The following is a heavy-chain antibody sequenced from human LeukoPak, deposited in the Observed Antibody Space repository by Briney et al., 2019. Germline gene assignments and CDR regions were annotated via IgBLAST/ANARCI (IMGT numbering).Heavy chain of an antibody. CDR1: GFSFSSGYY. CDR2: IYHSGGT. D-gene: IGHD3-10*01. CDR3: ARSYVSEYSFDY. J-gene: IGHJ4*02. Sequence: SETLSLTCTVSGFSFSSGYYWGWIRQPPGKGLEWIGNIYHSGGTYYNPSLKSRVTISVDTSKNQFSLKLSSVTAADTAVYYCARSYVSEYSFDYWGQGTLVTVSS. V-gene: IGHV4-38-2*02.